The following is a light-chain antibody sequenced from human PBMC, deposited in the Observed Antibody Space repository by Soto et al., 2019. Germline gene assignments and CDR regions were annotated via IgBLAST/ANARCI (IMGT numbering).Light chain of an antibody. J-gene: IGKJ2*01. V-gene: IGKV1-5*03. CDR3: QEHKTSYT. CDR2: RAS. CDR1: ESIDNW. Sequence: DIQMTQSPSTLSASVGERVTITCRASESIDNWLAWYQQKPGRAPKLLIFRASTLQSGVPSRFSGSGSGTEFSLTIRSLQPDDCATYFCQEHKTSYTVGQGTKLEIK.